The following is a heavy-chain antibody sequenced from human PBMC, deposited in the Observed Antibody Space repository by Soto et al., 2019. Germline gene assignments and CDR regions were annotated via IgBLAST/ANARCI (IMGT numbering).Heavy chain of an antibody. V-gene: IGHV1-69*02. CDR2: IVPILGIP. Sequence: QVQLVQSGAEVKKPGSSVKVSCKASGGTFSSYTITWVRQAPGQGLEWMGRIVPILGIPNYAQKFQGRVTITADKSTSTAYMELSSLRSEDTAVYYCARMLGSYGMDVWGQGTTVTVSS. D-gene: IGHD3-16*01. CDR3: ARMLGSYGMDV. J-gene: IGHJ6*02. CDR1: GGTFSSYT.